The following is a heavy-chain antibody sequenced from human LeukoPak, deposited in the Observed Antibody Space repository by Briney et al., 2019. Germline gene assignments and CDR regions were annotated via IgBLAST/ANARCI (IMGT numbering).Heavy chain of an antibody. V-gene: IGHV3-30*01. CDR2: ISYDGSNK. Sequence: GGSLRLSCAASGFTFSSYAMHWVRQAPGKGLEWVAVISYDGSNKYYADSVKGRFTISRDNPKNTLYLQMNSLRAEDTAVYYCARAAGPGYCSSTSCYWDYYYYYCMDVWGKGTTVTVSS. CDR1: GFTFSSYA. D-gene: IGHD2-2*01. J-gene: IGHJ6*03. CDR3: ARAAGPGYCSSTSCYWDYYYYYCMDV.